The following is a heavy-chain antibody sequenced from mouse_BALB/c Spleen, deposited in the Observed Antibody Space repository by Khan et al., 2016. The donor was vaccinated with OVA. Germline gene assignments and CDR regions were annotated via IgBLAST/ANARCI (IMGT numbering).Heavy chain of an antibody. V-gene: IGHV5-9*02. CDR1: GIACNSYD. J-gene: IGHJ3*01. D-gene: IGHD2-10*01. CDR2: ISSTGSYT. CDR3: TRPSYYGNPWFTY. Sequence: EVELVVFGGRLVKPGGSLKPPCPASGIACNSYDMSLVRYTLEKSLERAATISSTGSYTYYPDSAKGRFTISRDTARNTLYLQMSSLRSEDTALYYCTRPSYYGNPWFTYWGQGTLVTVSA.